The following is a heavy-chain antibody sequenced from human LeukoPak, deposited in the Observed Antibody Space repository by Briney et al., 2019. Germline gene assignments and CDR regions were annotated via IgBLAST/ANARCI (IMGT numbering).Heavy chain of an antibody. CDR3: ARPKGLIVGATGYPNAFDI. J-gene: IGHJ3*02. V-gene: IGHV1-46*01. CDR1: GYTFTNYY. Sequence: ASVKVSCKASGYTFTNYYMHWVRQAPGQGLEWMGIIHSGGGSTTYAQKFQGRVTMTRDTSTSTVYMELSSLRSEDTAMYYCARPKGLIVGATGYPNAFDIWGQGTMVTVSS. D-gene: IGHD1-26*01. CDR2: IHSGGGST.